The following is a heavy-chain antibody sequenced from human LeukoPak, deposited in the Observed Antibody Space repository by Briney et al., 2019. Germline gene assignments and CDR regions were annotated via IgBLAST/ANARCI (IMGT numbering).Heavy chain of an antibody. D-gene: IGHD3-9*01. J-gene: IGHJ6*02. CDR2: INAGNGNT. V-gene: IGHV1-3*01. CDR3: ARDILFYDILTGYYYYYGMDV. CDR1: GYTFTSYA. Sequence: ASVNVSCKASGYTFTSYAMHWVRQAPGQRLEWMGWINAGNGNTKYSQKFQGRVTITRDTSASTAYMELSSLRSEDTAVYYCARDILFYDILTGYYYYYGMDVWGQGTTVTVSS.